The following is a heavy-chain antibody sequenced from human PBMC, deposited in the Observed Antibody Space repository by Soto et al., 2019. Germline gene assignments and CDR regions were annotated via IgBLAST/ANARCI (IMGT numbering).Heavy chain of an antibody. D-gene: IGHD3-3*01. V-gene: IGHV5-51*01. CDR3: ASPITIFGVVSL. Sequence: PGESLKSSCKGSGYHFSSYLIGCVRQRSGKGPEWMVIIHPGDPDIRYSPSFQGKVTISADKSISTAYLQWSRLKASDTAMYYCASPITIFGVVSLWGQGTMVTVSS. CDR1: GYHFSSYL. CDR2: IHPGDPDI. J-gene: IGHJ4*02.